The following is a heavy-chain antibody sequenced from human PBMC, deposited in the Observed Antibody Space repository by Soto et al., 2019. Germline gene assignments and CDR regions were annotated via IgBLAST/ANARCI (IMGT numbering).Heavy chain of an antibody. CDR1: GYTFTSYG. CDR2: ISAYNGNT. J-gene: IGHJ4*02. Sequence: QVQLVQSGAEVKKPGASVKVSCKSSGYTFTSYGISWARQAPGQGLEWMGWISAYNGNTNYAQKLQGRVTMTTDTATSTAYMALRSLRSDDTAVYYCARVPSSSWSPTFSFDYWGQGTLVTVSS. V-gene: IGHV1-18*04. D-gene: IGHD6-13*01. CDR3: ARVPSSSWSPTFSFDY.